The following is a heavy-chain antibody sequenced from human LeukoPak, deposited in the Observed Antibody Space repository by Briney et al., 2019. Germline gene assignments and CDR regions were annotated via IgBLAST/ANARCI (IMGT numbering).Heavy chain of an antibody. CDR1: GYTFTNYV. CDR3: AGEFNNSGSGFDP. D-gene: IGHD1-1*01. CDR2: MNPNSGYN. Sequence: ASVKVSCKASGYTFTNYVINCVRQATGQGREWMGWMNPNSGYNGYAQKFQGRVTMTRNTSISTAYMELSSLRSEDTATYYCAGEFNNSGSGFDPWGQGTLVTVSS. V-gene: IGHV1-8*01. J-gene: IGHJ5*02.